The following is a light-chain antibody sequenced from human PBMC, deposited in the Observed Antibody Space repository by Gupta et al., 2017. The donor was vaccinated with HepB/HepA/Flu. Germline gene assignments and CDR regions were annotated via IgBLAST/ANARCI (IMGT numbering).Light chain of an antibody. Sequence: QSALTQPASVSGSPGQSITISCTGTNSDIGSHNYVSWYQLRPGKAPKLIIFDVHFWPSGVSNRFSGSKSGNTASLTIAGLQAEDEADYYCSSYKSYTAASTPVIFGGGTKLTVL. CDR3: SSYKSYTAASTPVI. CDR2: DVH. CDR1: NSDIGSHNY. J-gene: IGLJ2*01. V-gene: IGLV2-14*01.